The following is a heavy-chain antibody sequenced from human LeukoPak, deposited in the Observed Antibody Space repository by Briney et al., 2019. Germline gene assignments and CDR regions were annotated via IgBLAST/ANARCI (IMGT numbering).Heavy chain of an antibody. J-gene: IGHJ5*02. CDR1: RYTFTGYY. CDR2: INPNSGGT. CDR3: ARGPYYYDTNWFDP. Sequence: SVTVSCKASRYTFTGYYMHWVRQAPGQGLEGMGWINPNSGGTNYAQRFQGWVTMTRDTSISTAYMELSRLRSDDTAVYYCARGPYYYDTNWFDPWGQGTLVTASS. D-gene: IGHD3-22*01. V-gene: IGHV1-2*04.